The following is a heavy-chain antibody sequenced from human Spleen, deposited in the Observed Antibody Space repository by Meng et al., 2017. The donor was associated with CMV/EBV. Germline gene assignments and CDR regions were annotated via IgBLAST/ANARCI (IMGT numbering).Heavy chain of an antibody. CDR1: SFD. CDR2: IRYDGSYE. CDR3: AKARVVGWVSSGWYFDWFDA. J-gene: IGHJ5*02. D-gene: IGHD6-19*01. Sequence: SFDMHRVRQAPGRGLEWVAFIRYDGSYEYYIDSLRGRFTISRDNSKNTLYMELNSLRPEDTAMYYCAKARVVGWVSSGWYFDWFDAWGQGTPVTVSS. V-gene: IGHV3-30*02.